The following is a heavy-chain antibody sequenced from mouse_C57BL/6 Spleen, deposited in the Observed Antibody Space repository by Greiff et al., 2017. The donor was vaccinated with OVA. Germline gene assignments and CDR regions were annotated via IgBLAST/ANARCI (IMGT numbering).Heavy chain of an antibody. CDR3: ASGNYAWFAY. Sequence: QVHVKQPGAELVKPGASVKLSCKASGYTFTSYWMQWVKQRPGQGLEWIGEIDPSDSYTNYNQKFKGKATLTVDTSSSTAYMQLSSLTSEDSAVYYCASGNYAWFAYWGQGTLVTVSA. V-gene: IGHV1-50*01. J-gene: IGHJ3*01. CDR1: GYTFTSYW. CDR2: IDPSDSYT. D-gene: IGHD2-1*01.